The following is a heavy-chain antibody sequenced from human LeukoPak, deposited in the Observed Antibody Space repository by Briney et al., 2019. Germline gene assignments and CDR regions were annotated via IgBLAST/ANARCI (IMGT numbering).Heavy chain of an antibody. CDR3: ARDGATKGSFDI. D-gene: IGHD2-8*01. V-gene: IGHV4-31*03. CDR2: IYYSGST. CDR1: GGSISSGGYY. J-gene: IGHJ3*02. Sequence: SETLSLTCTVSGGSISSGGYYWGWLRQHPGKGLEWIGYIYYSGSTYYNPSLKRRVTISVDTSKNQFSLKLSSVTAADTAVYYCARDGATKGSFDIWGQGTMVTVSS.